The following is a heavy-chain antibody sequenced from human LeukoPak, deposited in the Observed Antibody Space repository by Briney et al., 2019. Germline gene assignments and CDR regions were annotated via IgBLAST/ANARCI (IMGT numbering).Heavy chain of an antibody. V-gene: IGHV3-11*01. CDR1: GFTLSDHY. Sequence: PGGSLRLSCTASGFTLSDHYMSCSRLSPGKGLEWLSYITSSGSITDYADSVKGRFTISRDNAKNTMFLQMNSLRPEDTAVYYCARDPDYGDPEWGQGTLVTVSS. CDR2: ITSSGSIT. J-gene: IGHJ4*02. CDR3: ARDPDYGDPE. D-gene: IGHD4-17*01.